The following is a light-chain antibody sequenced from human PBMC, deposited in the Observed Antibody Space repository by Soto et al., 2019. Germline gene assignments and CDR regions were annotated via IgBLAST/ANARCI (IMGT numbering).Light chain of an antibody. J-gene: IGKJ1*01. CDR1: QSVSSY. Sequence: EIVWTQSPATLSLSPGERATLSCRASQSVSSYLAWYQQKPGQAPRLLIYDTSNRATGTPVRFSGSGSGTDFTLTISRLEPEDFAVYYCQQRSNRPPTFGQGTKVEIK. CDR2: DTS. V-gene: IGKV3-11*01. CDR3: QQRSNRPPT.